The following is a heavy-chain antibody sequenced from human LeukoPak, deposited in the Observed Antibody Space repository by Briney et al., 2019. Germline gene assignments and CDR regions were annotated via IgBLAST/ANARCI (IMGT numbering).Heavy chain of an antibody. CDR1: GFTFSSYG. D-gene: IGHD5-18*01. V-gene: IGHV3-30*02. Sequence: GGSLRLSCAASGFTFSSYGMHWARQAPGRGLEWVAFIRYDGSNKYYADSVKGRFTISRDNSKNTLYLQMNSLRAEDTAVYYCAKERDTAMVTIDYWGQGTLVTVSS. CDR2: IRYDGSNK. J-gene: IGHJ4*02. CDR3: AKERDTAMVTIDY.